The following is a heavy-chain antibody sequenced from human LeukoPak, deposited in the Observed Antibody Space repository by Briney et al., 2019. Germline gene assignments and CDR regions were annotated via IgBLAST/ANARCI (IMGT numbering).Heavy chain of an antibody. CDR3: ARARYSSGWPLNY. CDR2: IWYDGSNK. Sequence: PGRSLRLSCAASGFTFSSYGMHWVRQAPGKGPEWVAVIWYDGSNKYYADSVKGRFTISRDNSKNTLYLQMNSLRAEDTAVYYCARARYSSGWPLNYWGQGTLVTVSS. D-gene: IGHD6-19*01. V-gene: IGHV3-33*01. J-gene: IGHJ4*02. CDR1: GFTFSSYG.